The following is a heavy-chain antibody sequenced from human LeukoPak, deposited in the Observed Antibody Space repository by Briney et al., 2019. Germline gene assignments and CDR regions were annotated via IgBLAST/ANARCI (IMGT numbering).Heavy chain of an antibody. J-gene: IGHJ4*02. CDR3: TRDLPYSSSWESIDY. CDR1: GYTFTGYY. CDR2: ISAYNGNT. D-gene: IGHD6-13*01. Sequence: ASVKVSYKASGYTFTGYYMHWVRQAPGQGLEWMGWISAYNGNTNYAQKLQGRVTMTTDTSTSTAYMELRSLRSDDTAVYYCTRDLPYSSSWESIDYWGQGTLVTVSS. V-gene: IGHV1-18*04.